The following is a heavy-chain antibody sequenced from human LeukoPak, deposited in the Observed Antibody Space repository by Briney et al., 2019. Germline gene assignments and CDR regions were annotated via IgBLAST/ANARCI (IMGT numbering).Heavy chain of an antibody. D-gene: IGHD3-16*01. CDR3: AKNGGPHGMDV. CDR1: GFTVSRNY. V-gene: IGHV3-7*02. CDR2: IKHDGSET. J-gene: IGHJ6*02. Sequence: GGSLRLSCAASGFTVSRNYMSWVRQAPGKGLEWVANIKHDGSETNYVDSVKGRFTISRDNAKNSLHLQMNSLRVEDTAVYYCAKNGGPHGMDVWGQGTTVTVSS.